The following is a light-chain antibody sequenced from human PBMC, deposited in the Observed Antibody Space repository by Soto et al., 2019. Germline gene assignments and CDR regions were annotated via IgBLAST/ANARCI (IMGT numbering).Light chain of an antibody. CDR1: SSDIGGYNY. Sequence: QSALTQPPSVSGSPGQSVTISCTGTSSDIGGYNYVSWYQQHPGKAPKLMIYDVNNRPSGVSDRFSGSKSGNTASLTISGLQAEDEAEYYCASYATSNTVLFGGGTKLTVL. J-gene: IGLJ2*01. CDR2: DVN. V-gene: IGLV2-14*03. CDR3: ASYATSNTVL.